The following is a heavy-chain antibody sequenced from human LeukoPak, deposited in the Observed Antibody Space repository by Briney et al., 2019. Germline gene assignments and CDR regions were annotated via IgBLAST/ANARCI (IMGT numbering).Heavy chain of an antibody. Sequence: GGSLRLSCAASGFTVSSNYMSWVRQAPGKGLEWVSVIYSGGSTYYADSVKGRFTISRDNAKNSLYLQMNSLRAEDTAVYYCAKIRSWDTPYYFDYWGQGTLVTVSS. CDR1: GFTVSSNY. V-gene: IGHV3-53*01. J-gene: IGHJ4*02. D-gene: IGHD1-26*01. CDR2: IYSGGST. CDR3: AKIRSWDTPYYFDY.